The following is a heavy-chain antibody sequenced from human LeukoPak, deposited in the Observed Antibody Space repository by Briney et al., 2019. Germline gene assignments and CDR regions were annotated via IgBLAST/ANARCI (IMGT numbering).Heavy chain of an antibody. CDR3: ARAPGGWVDY. J-gene: IGHJ4*02. D-gene: IGHD6-19*01. Sequence: GGSLRLSCAASGFSFSGYTINWVRQAPGKGLEWVAVISYDGSNKYYADSVKGRFTISRDNSKNTLYLQMNSLRAEDTAVYYCARAPGGWVDYWGQGTLVTVSS. V-gene: IGHV3-30-3*01. CDR2: ISYDGSNK. CDR1: GFSFSGYT.